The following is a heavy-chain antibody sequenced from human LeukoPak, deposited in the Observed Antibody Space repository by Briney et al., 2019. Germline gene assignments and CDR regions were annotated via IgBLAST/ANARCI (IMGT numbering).Heavy chain of an antibody. CDR1: GGSFSGYY. CDR2: INHSGST. J-gene: IGHJ4*02. V-gene: IGHV4-34*01. CDR3: ARSALYSYGYGHSGN. Sequence: SETLSLTCAVYGGSFSGYYWSWIRQPPGKGRKGIGEINHSGSTNYNPSLKSRVTISVDTSKNQFSLKLSSVTAADTAVYYCARSALYSYGYGHSGNWGQGTLVTVSS. D-gene: IGHD5-18*01.